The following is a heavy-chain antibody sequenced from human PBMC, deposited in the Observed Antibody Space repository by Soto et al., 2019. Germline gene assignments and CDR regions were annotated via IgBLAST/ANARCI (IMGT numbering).Heavy chain of an antibody. J-gene: IGHJ4*02. CDR1: GFSLSTRGMC. Sequence: SGPTLVNPTQTLTLTCTFSGFSLSTRGMCVSWIRQPPGKALEWLARIDWDDDKYYSTSLKTRLTISKDTSKNQVVLTMTNMDPVDTATYYCARMMAAAGFFDYWGQGTLVTVSS. CDR2: IDWDDDK. D-gene: IGHD6-13*01. V-gene: IGHV2-70*11. CDR3: ARMMAAAGFFDY.